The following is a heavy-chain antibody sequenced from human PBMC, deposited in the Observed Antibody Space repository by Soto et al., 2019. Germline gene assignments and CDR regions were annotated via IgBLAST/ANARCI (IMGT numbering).Heavy chain of an antibody. CDR1: GGTFSSYA. Sequence: ASVKVSCKASGGTFSSYAISWVRQAPGQGLEWMGGIIPIFGTANYAQKFQGRVTITADESTSTAYIELSSLRSEDTAVYYCASGVGALKRSGFDIWGQRPMGTFSS. CDR2: IIPIFGTA. V-gene: IGHV1-69*13. CDR3: ASGVGALKRSGFDI. D-gene: IGHD1-26*01. J-gene: IGHJ3*02.